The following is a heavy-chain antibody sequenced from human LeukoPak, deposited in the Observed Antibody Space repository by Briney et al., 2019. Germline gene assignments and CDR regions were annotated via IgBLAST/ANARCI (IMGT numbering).Heavy chain of an antibody. Sequence: ASVKVSCKASGYTFTSYAMNWVRQAPGQRLEWMGWINAGNGNTKYSQKFQGRVTITRDTSASTAYMELSSLRSEDTAVYYCAREPVPGGWFDPWGQGTLVTVSS. J-gene: IGHJ5*02. V-gene: IGHV1-3*01. CDR2: INAGNGNT. D-gene: IGHD3-10*01. CDR1: GYTFTSYA. CDR3: AREPVPGGWFDP.